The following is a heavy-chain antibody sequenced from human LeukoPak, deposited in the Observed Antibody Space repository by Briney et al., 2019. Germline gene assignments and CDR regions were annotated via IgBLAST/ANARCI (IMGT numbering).Heavy chain of an antibody. V-gene: IGHV3-30*18. CDR3: AKDGGSDSSGFTDY. CDR2: ISYDGSNK. CDR1: GFTFSSYG. D-gene: IGHD3-22*01. Sequence: GGSLRLSCAASGFTFSSYGMHRVRQAPGKGLEWVAVISYDGSNKYYADSVKGRFTISRDNSKNTPYLQMNSLRAEDTAVYYCAKDGGSDSSGFTDYWGQGTLVTVSS. J-gene: IGHJ4*02.